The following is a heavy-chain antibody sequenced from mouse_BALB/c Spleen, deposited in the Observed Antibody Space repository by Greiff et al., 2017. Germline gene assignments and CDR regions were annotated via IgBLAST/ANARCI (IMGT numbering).Heavy chain of an antibody. CDR1: GFSLTSYG. D-gene: IGHD1-1*01. V-gene: IGHV2-9*02. CDR3: ARDRDYGSSYEAMDY. Sequence: VQRVESGPGLVAPSQSLSITCTVSGFSLTSYGVHWVRQPPGKGLEWLGVIWAGGSTNYNSALMSRLSISKDNSKSQVFLKMNSLQTDDTAMYYCARDRDYGSSYEAMDYWGQGTSVTVSS. CDR2: IWAGGST. J-gene: IGHJ4*01.